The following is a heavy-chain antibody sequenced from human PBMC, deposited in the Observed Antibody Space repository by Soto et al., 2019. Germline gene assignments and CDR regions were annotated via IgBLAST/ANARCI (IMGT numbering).Heavy chain of an antibody. CDR2: ISGTGTDT. J-gene: IGHJ5*01. CDR1: GFTFSGFG. CDR3: ETDAVPYHGTRYSFDS. Sequence: DVQLLESGGGLVQPGGSLTLSCAASGFTFSGFGMSWVRQAPGKGLEWVSSISGTGTDTHYADSVKGRFTLSRDNSRNTLYKDIDSLKDENTCVCYCETDAVPYHGTRYSFDSWGQGTMVIVS. D-gene: IGHD6-19*01. V-gene: IGHV3-23*01.